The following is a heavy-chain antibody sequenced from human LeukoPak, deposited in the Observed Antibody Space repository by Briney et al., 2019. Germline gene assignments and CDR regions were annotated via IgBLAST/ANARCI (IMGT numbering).Heavy chain of an antibody. D-gene: IGHD6-13*01. J-gene: IGHJ4*02. CDR1: GFTFSYYG. CDR3: ARDLTYNSWYYFDS. V-gene: IGHV3-30*02. Sequence: PGGSLRLYCAASGFTFSYYGMHWFRQAPGKGLEWVTFIGYDGTDKYYADSVKGRFTISRDNSKNTLSLHMNSLGAEDTAVCYCARDLTYNSWYYFDSWGQGTLVTVSS. CDR2: IGYDGTDK.